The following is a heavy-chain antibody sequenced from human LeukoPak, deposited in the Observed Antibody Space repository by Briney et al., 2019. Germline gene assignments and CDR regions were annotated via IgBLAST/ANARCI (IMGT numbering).Heavy chain of an antibody. Sequence: GGSLRLSCAASGYSFSSYWMHWVRQVPGKGLVWVSRIDNYGRTTDYADSVKGRFTISRDNAKNSLYLEMDSLRAEDTALYYCSRDRQQLLDYFYHYAMDVWGQGTTVTVSS. CDR2: IDNYGRTT. D-gene: IGHD6-13*01. CDR1: GYSFSSYW. J-gene: IGHJ6*02. V-gene: IGHV3-74*01. CDR3: SRDRQQLLDYFYHYAMDV.